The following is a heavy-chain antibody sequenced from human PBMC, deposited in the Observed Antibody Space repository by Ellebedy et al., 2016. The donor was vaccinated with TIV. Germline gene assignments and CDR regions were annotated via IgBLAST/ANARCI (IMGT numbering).Heavy chain of an antibody. D-gene: IGHD1-7*01. CDR2: IEWDDDK. CDR1: GFSLSTTGMR. J-gene: IGHJ4*02. Sequence: SGPTLVKPTQTLTLTCSFSGFSLSTTGMRVSWIRQPPGKALEWLARIEWDDDKFYSTSLKTRLTISKDTSKNQVVLTMTNMDPEDTATYFCARTYITGTTNCFDYWGQGTLVTVSS. V-gene: IGHV2-70*04. CDR3: ARTYITGTTNCFDY.